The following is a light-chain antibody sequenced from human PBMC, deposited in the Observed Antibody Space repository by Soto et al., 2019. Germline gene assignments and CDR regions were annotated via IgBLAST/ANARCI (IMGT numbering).Light chain of an antibody. J-gene: IGKJ4*01. CDR1: QSVSSN. Sequence: EIVMTQSPATLSVSPGERATLSCRASQSVSSNLAWYQQKPGQAPWLLIYGASTRATGIPARFSGSGSGTEFTLTISSLQSEDFAVYYCQQYNNWPPVLTFGGGTNVEIK. CDR2: GAS. CDR3: QQYNNWPPVLT. V-gene: IGKV3-15*01.